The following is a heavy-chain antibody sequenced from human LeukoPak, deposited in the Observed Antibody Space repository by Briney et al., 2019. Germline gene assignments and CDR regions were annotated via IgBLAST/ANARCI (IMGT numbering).Heavy chain of an antibody. CDR3: ARNFDS. J-gene: IGHJ4*02. CDR1: GLTFSHSD. Sequence: GGSLRLSCVASGLTFSHSDFNWIRQGPGKGLEWLSTITRTSSNLYYAESVKGRFTTSRDDAKDSVYLQMESLRVEDTAIYYCARNFDSWGQGTLVTVSS. V-gene: IGHV3-69-1*02. CDR2: ITRTSSNL.